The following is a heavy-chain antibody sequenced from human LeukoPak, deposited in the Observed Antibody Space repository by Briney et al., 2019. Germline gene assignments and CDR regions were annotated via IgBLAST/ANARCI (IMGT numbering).Heavy chain of an antibody. V-gene: IGHV1-69*05. CDR1: GGTFSSYA. Sequence: ASVKVSCKASGGTFSSYAISWVRQAPGQGLEWMGGIIPIFGTANYAQKFQGRVTMTTDTSTSTAYMELRSLRSDDTAVYYCARDGAAGVGATFYWGQGTLVTVSS. CDR3: ARDGAAGVGATFY. D-gene: IGHD1-26*01. CDR2: IIPIFGTA. J-gene: IGHJ4*02.